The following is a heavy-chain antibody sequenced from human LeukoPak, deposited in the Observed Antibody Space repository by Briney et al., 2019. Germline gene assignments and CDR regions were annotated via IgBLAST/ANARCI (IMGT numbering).Heavy chain of an antibody. CDR3: VRDGGVSGYDLLDY. Sequence: GGSLRLSCAASGFTFSSYWMSWVRQAPGKGLEWVAHINQDGSKEYYMDSVKARFTISRDNAKNSLSLQMSSLRAEDTAVYYCVRDGGVSGYDLLDYWGQGTLVTVSS. CDR1: GFTFSSYW. J-gene: IGHJ4*02. V-gene: IGHV3-7*01. D-gene: IGHD5-12*01. CDR2: INQDGSKE.